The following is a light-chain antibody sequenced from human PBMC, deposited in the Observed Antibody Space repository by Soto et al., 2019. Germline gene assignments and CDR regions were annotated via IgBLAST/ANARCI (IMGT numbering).Light chain of an antibody. J-gene: IGLJ2*01. CDR1: SSDVGSWNL. CDR2: ETT. Sequence: QSVLTQPASVSGSPGQSITISCIGTSSDVGSWNLVSWYQQHPGKAPKLLIYETTKRPSGVSDRFSGSKSGNTASVTISGLQAGDEADYYCCSYAGSATVVFGGGTKLTVL. CDR3: CSYAGSATVV. V-gene: IGLV2-23*01.